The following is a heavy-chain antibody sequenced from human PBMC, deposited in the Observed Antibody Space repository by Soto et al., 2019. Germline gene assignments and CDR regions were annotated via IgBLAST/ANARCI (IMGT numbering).Heavy chain of an antibody. D-gene: IGHD6-19*01. CDR3: LQIPVAGGGNRVHYSSDMDV. CDR1: GFTSSTYT. Sequence: AGGSLRLSCAASGFTSSTYTINWVRQAPGKGLEPVSGISATTDTTYYADSVRGRFTISRDISDNTVFLQMNRLRAEDTAIYYCLQIPVAGGGNRVHYSSDMDVWGQGTTVTVSS. J-gene: IGHJ6*02. CDR2: ISATTDTT. V-gene: IGHV3-23*01.